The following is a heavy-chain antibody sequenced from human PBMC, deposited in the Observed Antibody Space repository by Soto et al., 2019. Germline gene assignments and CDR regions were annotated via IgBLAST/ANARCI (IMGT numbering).Heavy chain of an antibody. CDR1: GYTFTGYY. CDR2: INPNSGGT. J-gene: IGHJ5*02. Sequence: ASVKVSCKASGYTFTGYYMHWVRQAPGQGLEWMGWINPNSGGTNYAQKFQGWVTMTRDTSISTAYMELSRLRSDDTAVYYCARGLPFPSGYDQRPNWFDPWGQGTLFTVSS. D-gene: IGHD5-12*01. CDR3: ARGLPFPSGYDQRPNWFDP. V-gene: IGHV1-2*04.